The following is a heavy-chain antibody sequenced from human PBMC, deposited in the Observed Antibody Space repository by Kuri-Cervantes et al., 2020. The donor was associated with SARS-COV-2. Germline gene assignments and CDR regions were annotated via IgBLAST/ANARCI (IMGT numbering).Heavy chain of an antibody. V-gene: IGHV3-30*02. Sequence: GGSLRLSCAASGFTFSSYGMRWVRQAPGKGLEWVAVIRYDGSNTYYADSVKGRFTISRDNSKNTLYLQMNSLRAEDTAVYSCATDGEATAGTYYYYGMDVWGQGTTVTVSS. D-gene: IGHD1-1*01. CDR3: ATDGEATAGTYYYYGMDV. CDR2: IRYDGSNT. J-gene: IGHJ6*02. CDR1: GFTFSSYG.